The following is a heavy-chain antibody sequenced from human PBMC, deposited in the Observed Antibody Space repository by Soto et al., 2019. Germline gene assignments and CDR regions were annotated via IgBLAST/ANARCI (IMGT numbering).Heavy chain of an antibody. Sequence: PSETLSLTCTVSGGSISSNYWTWIRQPPGKGLEWIGYVYNSGSTNYNPSLKSRVTISEDTSKSQFSLKVNSMTAADTAVYYCESYRREAVAGYTLDNWGQGILVTVSS. J-gene: IGHJ4*02. V-gene: IGHV4-59*01. CDR1: GGSISSNY. D-gene: IGHD6-13*01. CDR3: ESYRREAVAGYTLDN. CDR2: VYNSGST.